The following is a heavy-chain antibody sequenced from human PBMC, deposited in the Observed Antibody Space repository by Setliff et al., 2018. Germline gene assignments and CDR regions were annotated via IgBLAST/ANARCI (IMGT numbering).Heavy chain of an antibody. D-gene: IGHD3-3*01. CDR1: GGSISSSNW. J-gene: IGHJ4*02. V-gene: IGHV4-4*03. CDR2: LYHTGST. CDR3: ARGPPVNFGVVTPVYFDY. Sequence: LRKTLSLTCAVSGGSISSSNWWSWVRQPPGKGLEWIGGLYHTGSTDYNPSLNSLVTISVDTSKNQFSLKLSSVTAADTAKYYCARGPPVNFGVVTPVYFDYWGQGNPVTVSS.